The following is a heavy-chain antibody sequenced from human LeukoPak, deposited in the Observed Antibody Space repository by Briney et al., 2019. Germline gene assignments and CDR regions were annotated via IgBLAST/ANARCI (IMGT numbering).Heavy chain of an antibody. CDR2: INPNSGGT. Sequence: ASVKVSCKASGYTFTAYSMHWVRQAPGQGLEWMGWINPNSGGTNYAQKFQGRVTMTRDTSISTAYMELSRLRSDDTAVYYCARVIAVAGTFYYYGMDVWGQGTTVTVSS. D-gene: IGHD6-19*01. CDR3: ARVIAVAGTFYYYGMDV. V-gene: IGHV1-2*02. CDR1: GYTFTAYS. J-gene: IGHJ6*02.